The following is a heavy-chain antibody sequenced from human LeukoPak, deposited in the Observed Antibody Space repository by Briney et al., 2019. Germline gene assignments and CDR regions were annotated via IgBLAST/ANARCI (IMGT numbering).Heavy chain of an antibody. V-gene: IGHV1-69*13. D-gene: IGHD4/OR15-4a*01. J-gene: IGHJ4*02. CDR3: ATVLGVKGAFYFDY. CDR2: IIPIFGTA. CDR1: GGTFSSYA. Sequence: ASVKVSCKASGGTFSSYAISWVRQAPGQGLEWMGGIIPIFGTANYAQKFQGRVTITADESTSTAYMELSSLRSEDTAVYYCATVLGVKGAFYFDYWGQGTLVTVSS.